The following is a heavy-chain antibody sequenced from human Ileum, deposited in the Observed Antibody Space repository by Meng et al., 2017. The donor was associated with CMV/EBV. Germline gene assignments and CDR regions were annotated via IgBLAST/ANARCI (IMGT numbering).Heavy chain of an antibody. CDR2: INTNTGNP. Sequence: KTSGYAFTTYSVDWVRGAPGQRLEWMGWINTNTGNPVYAQDFTGRFVFSLDTSVSTAYLQISGLRAGDTAVYYCTRGDGAHSAKVDHWGQGTLVTVSS. J-gene: IGHJ4*02. D-gene: IGHD5-24*01. CDR1: GYAFTTYS. V-gene: IGHV7-4-1*02. CDR3: TRGDGAHSAKVDH.